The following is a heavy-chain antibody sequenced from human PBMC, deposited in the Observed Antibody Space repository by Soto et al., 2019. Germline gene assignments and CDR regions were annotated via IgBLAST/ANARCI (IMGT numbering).Heavy chain of an antibody. CDR3: AKDRRITMIVVVPDAFDI. Sequence: VGPLRLSWAASGFTFSSYGMHWVRQAPGKGLEWVAAIWYNGSNKYYADSVKGRFTISRDNSKNTLYLQMNSLRAEDTAVYYCAKDRRITMIVVVPDAFDIWGQGTMVTVSS. CDR1: GFTFSSYG. CDR2: IWYNGSNK. J-gene: IGHJ3*02. D-gene: IGHD3-22*01. V-gene: IGHV3-33*06.